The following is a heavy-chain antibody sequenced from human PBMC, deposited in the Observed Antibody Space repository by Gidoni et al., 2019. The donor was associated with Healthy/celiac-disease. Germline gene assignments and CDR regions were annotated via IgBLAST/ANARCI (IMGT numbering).Heavy chain of an antibody. V-gene: IGHV3-23*01. CDR1: GFTFRSYA. Sequence: EVPLLESGGGLVQPGGSLRLSCAASGFTFRSYAMSWVRQAPGKGLECVSAIRVSGCSTSYADSVKGRFTISRDNSKNTLYLQMNSLRAEDTAVYYCAKDEGITIFGVVTPGAFDIWGQGTMVTVSS. CDR3: AKDEGITIFGVVTPGAFDI. D-gene: IGHD3-3*01. J-gene: IGHJ3*02. CDR2: IRVSGCST.